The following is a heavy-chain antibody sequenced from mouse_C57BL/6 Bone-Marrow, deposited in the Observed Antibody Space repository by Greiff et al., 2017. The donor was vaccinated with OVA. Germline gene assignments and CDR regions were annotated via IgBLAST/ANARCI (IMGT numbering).Heavy chain of an antibody. CDR2: IYPGSGNT. J-gene: IGHJ1*03. CDR3: ARRGGLPWYFDV. Sequence: VQLQQSGAELVRPGASVKLSCKASGYTFTDYYINWVKQRPGQGLEWIARIYPGSGNTYYNEKFKGKATLTAEKSSSTAYMQLSSLTSEDSAVYVCARRGGLPWYFDVWGTGTTVTVSS. V-gene: IGHV1-76*01. D-gene: IGHD2-2*01. CDR1: GYTFTDYY.